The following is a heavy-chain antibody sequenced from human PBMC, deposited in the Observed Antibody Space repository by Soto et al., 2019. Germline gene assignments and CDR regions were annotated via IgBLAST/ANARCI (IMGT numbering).Heavy chain of an antibody. CDR1: GYAFTTYG. V-gene: IGHV1-18*01. Sequence: QVHLVQSGAEVKKPGASVKVSCKGSGYAFTTYGITWVRQAPGQGLEWMGWISAHNGNTNYAQKLQGRVTVTRDTXXXXXXXXXRSLRXDDTAVYYCARGRYGDYWGQGALVTVSS. D-gene: IGHD1-1*01. J-gene: IGHJ4*02. CDR2: ISAHNGNT. CDR3: ARGRYGDY.